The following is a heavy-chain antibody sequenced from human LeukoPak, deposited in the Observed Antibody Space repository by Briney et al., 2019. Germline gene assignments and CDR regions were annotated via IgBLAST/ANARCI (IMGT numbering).Heavy chain of an antibody. Sequence: SETLSLTCTVSGGSISSSSYDWGWIRQPPGKGLEWIGNIYYSGHIYYNPSLKSRVTISVDTSKNQFSLKLSSVTAADTAVYYCASDYGDYCFDYWGQGTLVTVSS. J-gene: IGHJ4*02. CDR2: IYYSGHI. V-gene: IGHV4-39*01. CDR3: ASDYGDYCFDY. CDR1: GGSISSSSYD. D-gene: IGHD4-17*01.